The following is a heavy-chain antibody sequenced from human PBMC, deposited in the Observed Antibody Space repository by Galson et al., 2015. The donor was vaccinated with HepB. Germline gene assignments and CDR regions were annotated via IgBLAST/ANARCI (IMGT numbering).Heavy chain of an antibody. D-gene: IGHD6-13*01. CDR3: ARAVSGSSWYRNYYYYSGMDV. CDR2: TYYRSKWYN. CDR1: GDSVSRNSAA. V-gene: IGHV6-1*01. J-gene: IGHJ6*02. Sequence: CAISGDSVSRNSAAWNWIGQSPSRGLEWLGRTYYRSKWYNNYAISVRSRITINPDTSKNQFSLQLNSVTPEDTAVYYCARAVSGSSWYRNYYYYSGMDVWGQGTTVTVSS.